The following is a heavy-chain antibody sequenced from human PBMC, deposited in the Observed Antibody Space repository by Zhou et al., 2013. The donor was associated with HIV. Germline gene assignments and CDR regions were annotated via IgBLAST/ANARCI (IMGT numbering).Heavy chain of an antibody. J-gene: IGHJ4*02. Sequence: QVQLVQSGAEVKKPGSSVKVSCKASGGTFSSYAISWVRQAPGQGLEWMGRIIPILGIANYAQKFQGRVTITADKSTSTAYMELSSLRSEDTAVYYCARKPYYDFWSGYHPFDYWGQGTLVTVSS. D-gene: IGHD3-3*01. CDR3: ARKPYYDFWSGYHPFDY. V-gene: IGHV1-69*04. CDR1: GGTFSSYA. CDR2: IIPILGIA.